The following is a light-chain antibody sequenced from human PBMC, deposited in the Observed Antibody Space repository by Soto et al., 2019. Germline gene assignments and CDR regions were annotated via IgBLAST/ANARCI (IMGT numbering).Light chain of an antibody. V-gene: IGLV2-14*01. Sequence: QSALTQPASVSGSPGQTITISCTGTSSDVGGYNYVSWYQQHPGKAPKLMIYDVSNRPSGISNRFSGSKSGNTASLTISGLQTEGEADYYCSSYTSSSTLVFGGGTKVTVL. J-gene: IGLJ2*01. CDR2: DVS. CDR3: SSYTSSSTLV. CDR1: SSDVGGYNY.